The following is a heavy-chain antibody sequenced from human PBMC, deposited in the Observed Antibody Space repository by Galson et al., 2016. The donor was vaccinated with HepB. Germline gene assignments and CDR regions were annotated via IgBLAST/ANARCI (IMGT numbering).Heavy chain of an antibody. CDR3: AREREGQYQLTMDV. CDR2: VYYSGST. CDR1: GGSISGYC. Sequence: SETLSLTCTVSGGSISGYCWNWIRQPPGKGLEWIGYVYYSGSTNYNPSLKSRVTISVDTSKNQFSLKLSSVTAADTAVYYCAREREGQYQLTMDVWGKGTTVTVSS. V-gene: IGHV4-59*01. D-gene: IGHD2-2*01. J-gene: IGHJ6*03.